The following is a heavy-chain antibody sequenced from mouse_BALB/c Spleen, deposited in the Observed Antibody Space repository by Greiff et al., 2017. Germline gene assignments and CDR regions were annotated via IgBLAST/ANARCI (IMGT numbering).Heavy chain of an antibody. V-gene: IGHV5-6*02. D-gene: IGHD3-1*01. CDR2: ISSGGSYT. Sequence: DVMLVESGGDLVKPGGSLKLSCAASGFTFSSYGMSWVRQTPDKRLEWVATISSGGSYTYYPDSVKGRFTISRDNAKNTLYLQMSSLKSEDTAMYYCARHEAARARGVGAMDYWGQGTSVTVSS. CDR1: GFTFSSYG. CDR3: ARHEAARARGVGAMDY. J-gene: IGHJ4*01.